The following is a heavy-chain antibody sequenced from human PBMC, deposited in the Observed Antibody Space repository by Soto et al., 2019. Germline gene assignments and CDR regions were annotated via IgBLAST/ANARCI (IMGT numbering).Heavy chain of an antibody. CDR2: IIPILGIA. CDR1: GGTFSSYT. D-gene: IGHD2-2*01. V-gene: IGHV1-69*02. J-gene: IGHJ6*02. CDR3: ASSSGMPHYYYYYGMDV. Sequence: ASVKVSCKASGGTFSSYTISWVRQAPGQGLEWMGRIIPILGIANYAQKFQGRVTITADKSTSTAYMELSSLRSEDTAVYYCASSSGMPHYYYYYGMDVWGQGTTVTVSS.